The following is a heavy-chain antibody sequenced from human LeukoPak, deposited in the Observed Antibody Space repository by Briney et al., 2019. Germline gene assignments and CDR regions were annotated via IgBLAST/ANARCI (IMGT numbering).Heavy chain of an antibody. CDR2: IIPIFGTA. CDR3: ARDGLTVPAAPLGTWFDP. CDR1: GGTFSSYA. V-gene: IGHV1-69*05. J-gene: IGHJ5*02. Sequence: AASVKVSCKASGGTFSSYAISWVRQAPGQGLEWMGGIIPIFGTANYAQKFQGRVTMTRDTSISTAYMELSRLRSDDTAVYYCARDGLTVPAAPLGTWFDPWGQGTLVTVSS. D-gene: IGHD2-2*01.